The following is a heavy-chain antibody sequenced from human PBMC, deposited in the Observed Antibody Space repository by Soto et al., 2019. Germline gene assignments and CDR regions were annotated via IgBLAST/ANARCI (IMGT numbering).Heavy chain of an antibody. CDR3: ARSRGYYDSSGYYPPDDAFDI. J-gene: IGHJ3*02. Sequence: DSVKGRFTISRDNSKNTLYLQMNSLRAEDTAVYYCARSRGYYDSSGYYPPDDAFDIWGQGTMVTVSS. D-gene: IGHD3-22*01. V-gene: IGHV3-30*07.